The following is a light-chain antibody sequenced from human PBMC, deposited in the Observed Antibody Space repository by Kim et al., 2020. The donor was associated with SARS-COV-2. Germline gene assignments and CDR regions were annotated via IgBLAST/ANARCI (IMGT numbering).Light chain of an antibody. V-gene: IGKV1-39*01. J-gene: IGKJ2*02. Sequence: SASVGDRVTITCRASQSISTFLNWYQQTPGKVPRLLIYDASSLQTGVPSRFSGSGSGTDFTLTISSLRREDFTTYYCQQGHNFPRTFGQGTKLEI. CDR1: QSISTF. CDR3: QQGHNFPRT. CDR2: DAS.